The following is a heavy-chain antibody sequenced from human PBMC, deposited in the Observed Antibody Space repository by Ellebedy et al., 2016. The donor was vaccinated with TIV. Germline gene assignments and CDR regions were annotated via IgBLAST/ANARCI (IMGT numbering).Heavy chain of an antibody. CDR3: SGAYGRATPKY. D-gene: IGHD3-10*01. CDR1: GVSVNSANYY. Sequence: MPGGSLRLSCTVSGVSVNSANYYWTWIRQPPGKGLEWIGYFYSSGSTDYKPSLKSRVAISVDTSKNQFSLKLSSVTAADTAVYFCSGAYGRATPKYWGQGTLVTVSS. V-gene: IGHV4-61*01. CDR2: FYSSGST. J-gene: IGHJ4*02.